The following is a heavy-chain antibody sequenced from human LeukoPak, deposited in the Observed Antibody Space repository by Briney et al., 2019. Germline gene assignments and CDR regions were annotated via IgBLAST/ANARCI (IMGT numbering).Heavy chain of an antibody. J-gene: IGHJ4*02. CDR3: ARLRLWFGELFFDY. V-gene: IGHV3-7*01. Sequence: GGSLRLSCAASGFTFSSYWMSWVRQAPGKGLEWVANIKQDGSEEYYVDSVKGRFTISRDNAKNSLYLQMNSLRAEDTAVYYCARLRLWFGELFFDYWGQGTLVTVSS. D-gene: IGHD3-10*01. CDR2: IKQDGSEE. CDR1: GFTFSSYW.